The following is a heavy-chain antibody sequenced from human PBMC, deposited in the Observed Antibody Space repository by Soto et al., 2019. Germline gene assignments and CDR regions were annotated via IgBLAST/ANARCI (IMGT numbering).Heavy chain of an antibody. CDR1: GVTFSNYA. CDR2: LSGSGGTT. J-gene: IGHJ4*02. D-gene: IGHD3-10*01. V-gene: IGHV3-23*01. Sequence: PVGSLRLSCTVSGVTFSNYAMNWVRQAPGKGLEWVSSLSGSGGTTYYADSVKGRFIISRGNSKNTLYLLMNSLRAEDTALYYCAKQRADYGSGADTFYFDSWGQGALVTVSS. CDR3: AKQRADYGSGADTFYFDS.